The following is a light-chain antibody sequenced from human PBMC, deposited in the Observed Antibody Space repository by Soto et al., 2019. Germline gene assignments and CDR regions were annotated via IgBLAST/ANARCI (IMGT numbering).Light chain of an antibody. J-gene: IGLJ3*02. Sequence: QSALTPPRSVSGSPGQSVTISCTGTSSDVGDYNYVSWYQQHPGKAPKLMIYDVSKRPSGVPDRFSGSKSGNTASLTISGLQAEDEADYYCCSYAGSYTWVFGGGTKLTVL. CDR3: CSYAGSYTWV. CDR1: SSDVGDYNY. CDR2: DVS. V-gene: IGLV2-11*01.